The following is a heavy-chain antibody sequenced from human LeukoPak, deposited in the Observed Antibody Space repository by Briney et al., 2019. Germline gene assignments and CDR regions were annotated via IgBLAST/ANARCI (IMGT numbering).Heavy chain of an antibody. D-gene: IGHD5-18*01. V-gene: IGHV3-9*01. CDR1: GFTFGDYA. J-gene: IGHJ6*03. CDR3: AKALRDTFYFYYMDV. CDR2: ISWNSGSI. Sequence: GRSLRLSCAASGFTFGDYAMHWVRQAPGKGLEWVSFISWNSGSILYADSVKGRFSISRDNAKNSLYLQTNSLRAEDTAFYYCAKALRDTFYFYYMDVWGKGTTVTVSS.